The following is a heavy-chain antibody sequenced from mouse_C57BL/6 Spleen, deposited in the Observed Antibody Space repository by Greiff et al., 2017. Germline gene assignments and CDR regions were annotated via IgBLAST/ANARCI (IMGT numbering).Heavy chain of an antibody. V-gene: IGHV1-82*01. Sequence: QVQLQQSGPELVKPGASVKISCKASGYAFSSSWMNWVKQRPGKGLEWIGRIYPGDGDTNYNGKFKGKATLTADKSSSTAYMQLSSLTSEDSAVYFCARYYSNYGGFDYWGRGTTLTVSS. CDR2: IYPGDGDT. CDR1: GYAFSSSW. D-gene: IGHD2-5*01. CDR3: ARYYSNYGGFDY. J-gene: IGHJ2*01.